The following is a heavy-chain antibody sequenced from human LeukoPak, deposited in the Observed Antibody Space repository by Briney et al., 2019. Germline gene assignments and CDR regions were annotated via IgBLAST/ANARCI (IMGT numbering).Heavy chain of an antibody. CDR2: ISGSGGST. Sequence: GGSLRLSCAASGFTFSSYAMSWVRQAPGKGLEWVSAISGSGGSTYYADSVKGRFTISRGNSKNTLYLQMNSLRAEDTAVYYCAKDWYSSSSNYFDYWGQGTLVTVSS. CDR3: AKDWYSSSSNYFDY. V-gene: IGHV3-23*01. D-gene: IGHD6-6*01. CDR1: GFTFSSYA. J-gene: IGHJ4*02.